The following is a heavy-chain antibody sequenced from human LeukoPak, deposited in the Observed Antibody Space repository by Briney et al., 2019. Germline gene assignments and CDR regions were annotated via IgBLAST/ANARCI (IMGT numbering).Heavy chain of an antibody. Sequence: GGSLRLSCAASGFTFSNYAMNWVRQAPGKGLEWVSAISSGGGRTYYADSVKGRFTISRDNSKNTLYLQMNSLRAEDTAVYYCAKAAYWSSHIRNWFDPWGQGTLVTVSS. CDR3: AKAAYWSSHIRNWFDP. CDR2: ISSGGGRT. D-gene: IGHD2-15*01. V-gene: IGHV3-23*01. J-gene: IGHJ5*02. CDR1: GFTFSNYA.